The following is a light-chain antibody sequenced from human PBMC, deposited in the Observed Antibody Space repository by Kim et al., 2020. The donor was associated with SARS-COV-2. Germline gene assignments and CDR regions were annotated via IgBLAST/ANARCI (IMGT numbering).Light chain of an antibody. J-gene: IGKJ1*01. CDR2: GAS. Sequence: APGERATLSCRASQSVSSSYLAWDQQKPGQAPRLLIYGASSRATGIPDRFSGSGSGTDFTLTISRLEPEDFAVYYCQQYGSSPRTFGQGTKVEIK. V-gene: IGKV3-20*01. CDR1: QSVSSSY. CDR3: QQYGSSPRT.